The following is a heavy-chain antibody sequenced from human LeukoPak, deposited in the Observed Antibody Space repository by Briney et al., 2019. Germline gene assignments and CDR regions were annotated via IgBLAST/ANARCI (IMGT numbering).Heavy chain of an antibody. V-gene: IGHV4-39*07. Sequence: PSETLSLTCTVSGGSISSSTYYWGWIRQPPGKGLEWIVSIYYSGSTYYNPSLKSRVTISVDTSKNQFSLKLSSVTAADTAVYYCAGEQLGRYYFDYWGQGTLVTVSS. J-gene: IGHJ4*02. CDR3: AGEQLGRYYFDY. D-gene: IGHD6-13*01. CDR1: GGSISSSTYY. CDR2: IYYSGST.